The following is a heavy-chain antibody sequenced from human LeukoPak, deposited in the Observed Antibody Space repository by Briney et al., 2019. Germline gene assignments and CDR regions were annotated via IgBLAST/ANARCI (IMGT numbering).Heavy chain of an antibody. D-gene: IGHD3-3*01. Sequence: GGSLRLSCAASGFTFSSYSMNWVRQAPGKGLEWVSVIYSGGSTYYADSVKGRFTISRDNSKNTLYLQMNSLRAEDTAVYYCARESLHTYYDFWSGYYTGAFDIWGQGTMVTVSS. CDR3: ARESLHTYYDFWSGYYTGAFDI. V-gene: IGHV3-53*01. CDR1: GFTFSSYS. J-gene: IGHJ3*02. CDR2: IYSGGST.